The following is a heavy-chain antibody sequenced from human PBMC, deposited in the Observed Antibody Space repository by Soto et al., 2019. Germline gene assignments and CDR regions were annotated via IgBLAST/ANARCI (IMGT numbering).Heavy chain of an antibody. Sequence: QVYLVQSGAEVKKPGSSVKISCKASGGIFSSNTINWVRQAAGQGLEWMGGIIPLFGTANYAEKFQGRVTITADKSTKTEYMELTSLGSEDTAAYYCASKAACGGDCYAFDSWGQGTLVTVSS. J-gene: IGHJ4*02. CDR1: GGIFSSNT. CDR2: IIPLFGTA. CDR3: ASKAACGGDCYAFDS. D-gene: IGHD2-21*02. V-gene: IGHV1-69*06.